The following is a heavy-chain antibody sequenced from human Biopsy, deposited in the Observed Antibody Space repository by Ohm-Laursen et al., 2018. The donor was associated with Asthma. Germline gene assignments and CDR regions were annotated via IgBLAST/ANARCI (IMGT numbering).Heavy chain of an antibody. CDR3: ARERAGYYGSGSYLGY. J-gene: IGHJ4*02. CDR1: GGSVSSGSYY. CDR2: IYYSGST. Sequence: SETLSLTCTVSGGSVSSGSYYWSWIRQPPGKGLEWIGYIYYSGSTNYNPSLKSRVTISVGTSKNQFSLKLSSVTAADTAVYYCARERAGYYGSGSYLGYWGQGTLVTVSS. V-gene: IGHV4-61*01. D-gene: IGHD3-10*01.